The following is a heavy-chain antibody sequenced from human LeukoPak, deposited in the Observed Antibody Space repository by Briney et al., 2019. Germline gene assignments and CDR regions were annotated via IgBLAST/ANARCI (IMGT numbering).Heavy chain of an antibody. D-gene: IGHD2-21*02. Sequence: SETLSLTCTVSGGSISSYYWSWTRQPPGKGLEWIGYIYYSGSTNYNPSLKSRVTISVDTSKNQFSLKLTSVTAADTAVYYCASAVTAMDAEYFQHWGQGTLVTVSS. CDR3: ASAVTAMDAEYFQH. V-gene: IGHV4-59*01. J-gene: IGHJ1*01. CDR2: IYYSGST. CDR1: GGSISSYY.